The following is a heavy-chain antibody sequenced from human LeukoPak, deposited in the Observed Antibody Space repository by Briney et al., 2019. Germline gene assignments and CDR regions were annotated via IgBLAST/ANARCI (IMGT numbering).Heavy chain of an antibody. V-gene: IGHV3-33*01. J-gene: IGHJ4*02. CDR2: IWNDGSNK. Sequence: GGSLRLSCEASGFTFSNHGMHWVRQAPGKGLEWVALIWNDGSNKYYRDSVKGRFTISRDNTNNTIHLHMNSLRAEDTAMYYCARDFQWRPFDYWGQGTLVTVSS. CDR3: ARDFQWRPFDY. CDR1: GFTFSNHG. D-gene: IGHD6-19*01.